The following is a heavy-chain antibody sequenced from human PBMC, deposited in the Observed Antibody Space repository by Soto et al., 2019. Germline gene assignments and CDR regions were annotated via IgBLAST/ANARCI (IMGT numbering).Heavy chain of an antibody. CDR1: GGSISSGGYS. V-gene: IGHV4-30-2*01. Sequence: PSETLSVTCAVSGGSISSGGYSWSWIRQPPGKGLEWIGYIYHSGSTYYNPSLKSRVTISVDRSKNQFSLKLSSVTAADTAVYYCARTESGTFDPWGQGTLVTSPQ. D-gene: IGHD1-7*01. CDR2: IYHSGST. J-gene: IGHJ5*02. CDR3: ARTESGTFDP.